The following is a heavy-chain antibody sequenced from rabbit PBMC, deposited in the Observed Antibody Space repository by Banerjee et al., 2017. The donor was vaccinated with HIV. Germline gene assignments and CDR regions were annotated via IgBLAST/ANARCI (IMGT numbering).Heavy chain of an antibody. D-gene: IGHD5-1*01. CDR3: AREEFYENGGVWWGYFDL. J-gene: IGHJ4*01. CDR1: GFDFSNSPD. V-gene: IGHV1S40*01. Sequence: QSLEESGGGLVKPGASLTLTCTASGFDFSNSPDMCWVRQAPGKGLEWIACMDTGSGRTRYASWAKGRFTNAKTSSTTVTLQRTSLTSADTATYFCAREEFYENGGVWWGYFDLWGPGTLVTVS. CDR2: MDTGSGRT.